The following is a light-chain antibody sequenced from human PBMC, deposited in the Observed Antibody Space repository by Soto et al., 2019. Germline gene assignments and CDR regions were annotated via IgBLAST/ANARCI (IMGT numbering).Light chain of an antibody. V-gene: IGKV3-20*01. CDR1: QSVRSSH. J-gene: IGKJ4*01. CDR3: QQYSSSPLT. Sequence: EIVLTQSPGTLSLSPGERATISCRASQSVRSSHLAWYQQKPGQAPRLLIYGASSRATGIPDRFSGSGSGTDFTLTISRLEPEDFAVYHCQQYSSSPLTFGGGTRWIS. CDR2: GAS.